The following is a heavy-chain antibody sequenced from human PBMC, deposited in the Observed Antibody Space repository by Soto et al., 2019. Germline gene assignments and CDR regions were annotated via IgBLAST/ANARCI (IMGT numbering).Heavy chain of an antibody. CDR3: ARQRPTDGRWEFANYYGMDV. V-gene: IGHV4-34*12. CDR1: GGSFSAYY. Sequence: LSLTCAVYGGSFSAYYWSRVRQPPGKGLEWIGEIIHSESTKYNPSLKSRVTISVDTSKNQFSLKLSSVTAADTAVYYCARQRPTDGRWEFANYYGMDVWGQGTPVTVSS. D-gene: IGHD1-26*01. J-gene: IGHJ6*02. CDR2: IIHSEST.